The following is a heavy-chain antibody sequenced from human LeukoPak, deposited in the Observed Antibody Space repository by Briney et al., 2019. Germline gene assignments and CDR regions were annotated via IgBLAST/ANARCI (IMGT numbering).Heavy chain of an antibody. J-gene: IGHJ5*02. Sequence: ASVKVSCKASGYTFTGYYMHWVRQAPGQGLEWMGWINPNSGGTNYAQKFQGRVTMTRDTSISTAYMELSRLRSDDTAAYYCARSDQYYDFWSGYYNTYNWFDPWGQGTLVTVSS. CDR3: ARSDQYYDFWSGYYNTYNWFDP. CDR2: INPNSGGT. V-gene: IGHV1-2*02. CDR1: GYTFTGYY. D-gene: IGHD3-3*01.